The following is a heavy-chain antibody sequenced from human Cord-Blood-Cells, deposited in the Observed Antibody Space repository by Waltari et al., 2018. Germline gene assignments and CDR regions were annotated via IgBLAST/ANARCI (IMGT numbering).Heavy chain of an antibody. CDR2: IIPVLGIA. CDR3: ARDPSVYCSGGSCYFDY. D-gene: IGHD2-15*01. Sequence: QVQPVQSGAEVKKPGSSVKVSCKASGGTFSCYSISWVRQAPGPGREWMGRIIPVLGIAKEVQKFQGSVTITADKSTSTAYMELSSLRYEDTAVYYCARDPSVYCSGGSCYFDYWGQGTLVTVSS. V-gene: IGHV1-69*09. J-gene: IGHJ4*02. CDR1: GGTFSCYS.